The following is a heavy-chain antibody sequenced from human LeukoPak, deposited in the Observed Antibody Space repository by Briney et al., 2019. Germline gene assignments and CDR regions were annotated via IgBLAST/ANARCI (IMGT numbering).Heavy chain of an antibody. CDR1: GGSFSGYY. D-gene: IGHD6-13*01. J-gene: IGHJ5*02. Sequence: SETLSLTCAVYGGSFSGYYWSWIRQPPGKGLEWIGEINHSGSTNYNPSLKSRVTISVDTSKNQFSLKLSSVTAADTAVYYCARGFYISSWYGWTTFDPWGQGTLVTVSS. CDR3: ARGFYISSWYGWTTFDP. V-gene: IGHV4-34*01. CDR2: INHSGST.